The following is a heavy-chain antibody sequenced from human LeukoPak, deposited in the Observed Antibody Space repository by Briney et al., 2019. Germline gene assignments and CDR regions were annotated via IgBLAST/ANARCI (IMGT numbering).Heavy chain of an antibody. CDR3: AKDLYDSSGSRYDY. Sequence: GGSLRLSCAASGFTFSNYAMSWVRQAPGKGLEWVSAMSGSGSSTWYADSVKGRLTISRDNSKNTLFLQMNSLRAEDTAVYYCAKDLYDSSGSRYDYWGQGTLVTVSS. J-gene: IGHJ4*02. V-gene: IGHV3-23*01. D-gene: IGHD3-22*01. CDR1: GFTFSNYA. CDR2: MSGSGSST.